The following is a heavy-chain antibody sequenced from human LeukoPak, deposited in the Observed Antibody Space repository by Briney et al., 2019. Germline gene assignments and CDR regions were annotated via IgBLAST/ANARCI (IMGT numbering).Heavy chain of an antibody. D-gene: IGHD1-26*01. J-gene: IGHJ4*02. CDR2: IYYSGST. Sequence: SETLSLTCTVSGGSISGYYWSWIRQPPGKGLEWIGYIYYSGSTNYNPSLKSRVTISVDTSKNQFSLKLSSVTAADTAVYHCARHAGRSVGATAFDYWGQGTLVAVSS. V-gene: IGHV4-59*08. CDR1: GGSISGYY. CDR3: ARHAGRSVGATAFDY.